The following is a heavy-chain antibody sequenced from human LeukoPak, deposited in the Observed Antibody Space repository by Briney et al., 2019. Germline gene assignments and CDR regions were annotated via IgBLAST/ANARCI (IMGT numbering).Heavy chain of an antibody. Sequence: SVKVSCKASGGTFSSYAISWVRQAPGQGLEWMGGIIPIFHTANYAQKFQGRVTITADESTSTAYMELSSLRSEDSAVYYCARVPRVDTADYFDYWGQGTLVTVSS. CDR1: GGTFSSYA. CDR3: ARVPRVDTADYFDY. D-gene: IGHD5-18*01. V-gene: IGHV1-69*13. J-gene: IGHJ4*02. CDR2: IIPIFHTA.